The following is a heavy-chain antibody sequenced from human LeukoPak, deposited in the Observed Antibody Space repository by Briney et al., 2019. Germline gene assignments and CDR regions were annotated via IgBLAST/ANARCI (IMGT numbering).Heavy chain of an antibody. J-gene: IGHJ4*02. V-gene: IGHV4-59*08. CDR3: AGPIVATTLRRGYYDSSGYLPRY. D-gene: IGHD3-22*01. CDR2: IYYSGST. Sequence: SETLSLTCTVSGGSISSYYWSWIRQPPGKGLEWIVYIYYSGSTNYNPPLKSRVTISVDTSKNQFSLKLSSVTAADTAVYYCAGPIVATTLRRGYYDSSGYLPRYWGQGTLVTVSS. CDR1: GGSISSYY.